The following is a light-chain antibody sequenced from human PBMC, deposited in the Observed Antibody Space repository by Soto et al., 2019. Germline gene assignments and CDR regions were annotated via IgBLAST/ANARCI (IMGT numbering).Light chain of an antibody. Sequence: DIQMTQSPSTLSASVGDRVTITCRASQSISNWLAWHQQKPGKAPKVLIYDASSLESGVPSRFSGSGSGTEFTLTISSLQPDDFATYYCQQYNDYSLTFGGGTKV. V-gene: IGKV1-5*01. CDR2: DAS. CDR1: QSISNW. J-gene: IGKJ4*01. CDR3: QQYNDYSLT.